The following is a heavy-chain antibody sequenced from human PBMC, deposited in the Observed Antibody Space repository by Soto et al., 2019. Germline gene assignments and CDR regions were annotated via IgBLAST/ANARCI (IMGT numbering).Heavy chain of an antibody. Sequence: ASVKVSCKASGYTFTSYDVMWVRQATGQGLEWMGWVNPNSGNTDSAQKFQGRVTMTWDTSINTAYMELSSLRSEDTAVYYCASASYDSSGYYYVPGFDYWGQGTLVTVSS. V-gene: IGHV1-8*01. CDR1: GYTFTSYD. J-gene: IGHJ4*02. CDR3: ASASYDSSGYYYVPGFDY. D-gene: IGHD3-22*01. CDR2: VNPNSGNT.